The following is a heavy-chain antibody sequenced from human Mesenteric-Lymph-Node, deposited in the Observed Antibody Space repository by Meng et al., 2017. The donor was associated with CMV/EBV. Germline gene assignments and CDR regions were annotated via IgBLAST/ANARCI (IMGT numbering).Heavy chain of an antibody. V-gene: IGHV4-34*01. CDR2: INHSGST. D-gene: IGHD6-6*01. Sequence: ESLKISCAVYGGSFSGYYWSWIRQPPGKGLEWIGEINHSGSTNYNPSLKSRVTISVDTSKNQFSLKLSSVTAADTAVYYCARNRRIAARSRAAYGMDVWGQGTTVTVSS. CDR1: GGSFSGYY. J-gene: IGHJ6*02. CDR3: ARNRRIAARSRAAYGMDV.